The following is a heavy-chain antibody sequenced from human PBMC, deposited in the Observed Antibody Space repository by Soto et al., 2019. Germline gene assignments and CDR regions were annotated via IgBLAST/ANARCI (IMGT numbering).Heavy chain of an antibody. Sequence: QVQLVQSGAEVKKPGSSVKVSCNASGGTFSSYAISWVRQAPGQGLEWMGGIIPIFGTANYAQKFQGRVTITADESTSTAYMELSSLRSEDTAVYYCAREFTYSSSSSYYYYGMDVWGQGTTVTVSS. CDR3: AREFTYSSSSSYYYYGMDV. J-gene: IGHJ6*02. CDR1: GGTFSSYA. V-gene: IGHV1-69*12. CDR2: IIPIFGTA. D-gene: IGHD6-6*01.